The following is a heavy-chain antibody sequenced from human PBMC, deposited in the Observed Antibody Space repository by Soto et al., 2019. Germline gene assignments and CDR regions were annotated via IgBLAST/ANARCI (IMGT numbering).Heavy chain of an antibody. D-gene: IGHD1-1*01. CDR3: AAPWNKQ. CDR1: GYTFTSYD. V-gene: IGHV1-8*01. J-gene: IGHJ4*02. CDR2: MNPNSGNT. Sequence: QVQLVQSGAEVKKPGASVKVSCKASGYTFTSYDINWVRQATGQGLEWMGWMNPNSGNTGYAQKFQGRVTMTRDASIRTAYTELRSLREEETAVYYCAAPWNKQRGQGTRVTVSS.